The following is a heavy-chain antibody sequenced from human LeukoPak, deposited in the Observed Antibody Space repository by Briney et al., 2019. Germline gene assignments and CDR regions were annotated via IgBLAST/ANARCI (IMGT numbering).Heavy chain of an antibody. D-gene: IGHD7-27*01. CDR3: AKVRALTGEAFDY. V-gene: IGHV3-48*03. CDR2: ISSSGSTI. Sequence: TGGSLRLSCAASGFTFSSYEMNWVRQAPGKGLEWVSYISSSGSTIYYADSVKGRFTISRDNSKSTLYLQMNSLRAEDTAVYYCAKVRALTGEAFDYWGQGTLVTVSS. J-gene: IGHJ4*02. CDR1: GFTFSSYE.